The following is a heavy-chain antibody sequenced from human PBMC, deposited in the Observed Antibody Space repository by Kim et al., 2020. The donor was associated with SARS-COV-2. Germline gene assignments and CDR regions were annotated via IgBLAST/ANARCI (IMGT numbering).Heavy chain of an antibody. V-gene: IGHV4-31*03. J-gene: IGHJ3*02. Sequence: SETLSLTCTVSGASIDIGGYFWSWIRQHPGKGLEWIGYMHYSGTSYYNASLKSRISISIDASKNQFSLNLSSVTAADTAVYFCARVMVVPDAFVIGGQGTMATV. D-gene: IGHD3-10*01. CDR2: MHYSGTS. CDR3: ARVMVVPDAFVI. CDR1: GASIDIGGYF.